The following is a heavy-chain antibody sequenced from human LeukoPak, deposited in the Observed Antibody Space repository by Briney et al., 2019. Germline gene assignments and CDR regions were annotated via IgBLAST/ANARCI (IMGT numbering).Heavy chain of an antibody. CDR2: ISWNSGSI. D-gene: IGHD4-17*01. Sequence: SLRLSCAASGFTFDDYAMHWVRQAPGKGLEWVSGISWNSGSIGYADSVKGRFTISRDNAKNSLYLQMNSLRAEDTALYYCAKDYYGDYVGYFDYWGQGTLVTVSS. CDR1: GFTFDDYA. V-gene: IGHV3-9*01. J-gene: IGHJ4*02. CDR3: AKDYYGDYVGYFDY.